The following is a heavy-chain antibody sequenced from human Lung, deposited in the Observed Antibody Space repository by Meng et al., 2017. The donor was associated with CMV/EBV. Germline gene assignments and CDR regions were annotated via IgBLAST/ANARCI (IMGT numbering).Heavy chain of an antibody. D-gene: IGHD1-14*01. CDR3: TSAPGDY. V-gene: IGHV1-2*02. J-gene: IGHJ4*03. Sequence: VRLVQSGAEVKKPGASVKVSCKASGYTFIDYYMQWVRQAPGQGLEWVGWINPKSGGTHYAQSFQGRVTITRDTSINTVYVEISSLKSDDTAVYYCTSAPGDYWGQGTLVTVSS. CDR2: INPKSGGT. CDR1: GYTFIDYY.